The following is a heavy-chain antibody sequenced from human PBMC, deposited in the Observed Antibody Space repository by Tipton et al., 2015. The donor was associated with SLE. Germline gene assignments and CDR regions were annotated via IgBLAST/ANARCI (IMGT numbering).Heavy chain of an antibody. CDR3: ARLDYYDSRGNYFDY. J-gene: IGHJ4*02. V-gene: IGHV4-59*01. Sequence: TLSLTCTVSGGSISSYYWSWIRQPPGKGLEWIGYIYYSGSTNYNPSLKSRVTISVDTSKNQFSLKLSSVTAADTAVYYCARLDYYDSRGNYFDYWGQGTLVTVSP. D-gene: IGHD3-22*01. CDR2: IYYSGST. CDR1: GGSISSYY.